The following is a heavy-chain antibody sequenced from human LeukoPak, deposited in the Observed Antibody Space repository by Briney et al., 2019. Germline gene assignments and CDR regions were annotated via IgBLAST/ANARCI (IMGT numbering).Heavy chain of an antibody. CDR1: GFTFSSYW. Sequence: GGCLRLSWAAAGFTFSSYWMSWVRQAAGKVREWVANIKHDGSDKYYVDSVKGRFTISRDNAKNSLYLQMNSLRAEDTAVYYCAREQYGDHFDYWGQGTLVTVSS. J-gene: IGHJ4*02. CDR2: IKHDGSDK. V-gene: IGHV3-7*03. CDR3: AREQYGDHFDY. D-gene: IGHD4-17*01.